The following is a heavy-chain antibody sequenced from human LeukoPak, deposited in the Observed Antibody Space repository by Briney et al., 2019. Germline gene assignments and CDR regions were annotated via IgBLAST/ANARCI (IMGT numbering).Heavy chain of an antibody. D-gene: IGHD1-7*01. Sequence: GGSLRLSCTASGFTFSTYWMSWVRQAPGKGLEWVANIRQDGNEKYSVDSVKGRFTISRDNAKNSLYLQMNSLRAEDTAVYYCAKDTYNWNYGWFDPWGQGTLVTVSS. V-gene: IGHV3-7*05. CDR2: IRQDGNEK. CDR3: AKDTYNWNYGWFDP. J-gene: IGHJ5*02. CDR1: GFTFSTYW.